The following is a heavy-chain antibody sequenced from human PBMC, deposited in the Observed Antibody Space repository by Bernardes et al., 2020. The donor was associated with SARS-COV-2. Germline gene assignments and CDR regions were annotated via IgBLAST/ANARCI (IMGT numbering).Heavy chain of an antibody. Sequence: AGSLIPSCAASGFTFSTYSMNWVRQVPGQGLEWVSSISSSSGYIDYADSVKGRFTISRDNAKNSLYLQMNSLRAEDTAVYYCARERYYDSRSYYDAWEYFQHWGQGTLVTVSS. CDR2: ISSSSGYI. CDR1: GFTFSTYS. D-gene: IGHD3-22*01. V-gene: IGHV3-21*01. CDR3: ARERYYDSRSYYDAWEYFQH. J-gene: IGHJ1*01.